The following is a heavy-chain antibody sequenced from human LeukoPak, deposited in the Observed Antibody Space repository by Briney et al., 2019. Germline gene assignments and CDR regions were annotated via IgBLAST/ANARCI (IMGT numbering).Heavy chain of an antibody. Sequence: PGGSLRLSCAASGFTFSSYGMHWVRQAPGKGLEWVAVIWYDGSNKYYADSVKGRFTISRDNSKNTLYLQMNSLRAEDTAVYYCARDYSVPPYYYYGMDVWGQGTTVTVSS. D-gene: IGHD2-15*01. CDR1: GFTFSSYG. J-gene: IGHJ6*02. CDR3: ARDYSVPPYYYYGMDV. V-gene: IGHV3-33*01. CDR2: IWYDGSNK.